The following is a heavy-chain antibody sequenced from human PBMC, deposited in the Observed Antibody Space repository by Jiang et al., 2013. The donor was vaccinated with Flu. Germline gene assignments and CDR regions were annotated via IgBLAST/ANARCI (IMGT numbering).Heavy chain of an antibody. CDR1: GDSVSSNSAA. V-gene: IGHV6-1*01. CDR3: AREAPYDTSGYYDRYFDY. D-gene: IGHD3-22*01. Sequence: QTLSLTCAISGDSVSSNSAAWNWIRQSPSRGLEWLGRTYYRSKWYNDYGLAVKSRITINPDTSKNHFSLQLNSVTAEDTAVYYCAREAPYDTSGYYDRYFDYWGQGTLVTVSS. CDR2: TYYRSKWYN. J-gene: IGHJ4*02.